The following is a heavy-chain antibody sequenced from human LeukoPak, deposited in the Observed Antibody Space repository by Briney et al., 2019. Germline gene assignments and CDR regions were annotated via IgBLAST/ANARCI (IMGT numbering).Heavy chain of an antibody. Sequence: GGSLRLSCAASGFTVSSKYMSWVRQAPGKGLEWVSVIYSGGSAYYADSVKGRFTISRDNSKNTLYLQMNSLRPEDTAVYYCARGCSGSYYGFDCWGQGTLVTVSS. J-gene: IGHJ4*02. CDR3: ARGCSGSYYGFDC. CDR2: IYSGGSA. V-gene: IGHV3-66*02. D-gene: IGHD1-26*01. CDR1: GFTVSSKY.